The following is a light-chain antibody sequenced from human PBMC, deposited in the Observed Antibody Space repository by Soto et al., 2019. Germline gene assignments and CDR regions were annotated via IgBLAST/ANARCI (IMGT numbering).Light chain of an antibody. CDR3: QQYGSSPYT. V-gene: IGKV3-20*01. CDR2: GAT. CDR1: QSIYINY. J-gene: IGKJ2*01. Sequence: EIVLTQSPGTLSLSPGERVTLSCRASQSIYINYLAWYQHKPGQAPRLLISGATTRATGVPDRFSGSGSGTDFTLTISRLDPEDFAVYFCQQYGSSPYTFGQGTNVEIK.